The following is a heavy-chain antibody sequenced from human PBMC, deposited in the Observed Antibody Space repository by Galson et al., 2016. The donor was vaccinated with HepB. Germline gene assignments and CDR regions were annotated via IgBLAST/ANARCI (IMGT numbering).Heavy chain of an antibody. CDR2: IYPGDSDT. CDR1: GYKFTGKW. D-gene: IGHD2-15*01. CDR3: ARSACSGGACYSFWYLDI. V-gene: IGHV5-51*01. Sequence: QSGAEVKKPGESLKISCTTSGYKFTGKWIGWVRQKPGRGLEWMGIIYPGDSDTRYSPPFHGQVTISADKSTNTAHLPWSSLKASDTATYYCARSACSGGACYSFWYLDIWGRGTPVTVSS. J-gene: IGHJ2*01.